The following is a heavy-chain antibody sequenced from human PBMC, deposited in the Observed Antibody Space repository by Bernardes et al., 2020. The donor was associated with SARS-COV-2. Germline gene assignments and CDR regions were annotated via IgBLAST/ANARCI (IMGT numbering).Heavy chain of an antibody. D-gene: IGHD2-15*01. CDR1: GASIDRYY. V-gene: IGHV4-59*01. J-gene: IGHJ4*02. CDR2: SSFTGST. Sequence: SEPLSLTCTVSGASIDRYYWTWIRQTPGRGLEWIGYSSFTGSTDYNPSLKSRVSISVDTSKKQSSLTLTSVSAADTAVYYCARDSSATRYYIWGQGTPVTVSS. CDR3: ARDSSATRYYI.